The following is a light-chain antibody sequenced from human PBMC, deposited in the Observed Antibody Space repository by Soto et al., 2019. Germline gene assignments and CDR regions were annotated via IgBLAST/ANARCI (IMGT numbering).Light chain of an antibody. J-gene: IGKJ1*01. Sequence: IVMTQSPATLSVSPGDRVTLSCRASKSVSSDLAWYQQRPGQAPRLLIYGASTRATGIPARFSGTGSGTEFTLTISSLQSEDFAFYYCQQYHSWPAFGQGTKVEIK. CDR1: KSVSSD. CDR2: GAS. V-gene: IGKV3-15*01. CDR3: QQYHSWPA.